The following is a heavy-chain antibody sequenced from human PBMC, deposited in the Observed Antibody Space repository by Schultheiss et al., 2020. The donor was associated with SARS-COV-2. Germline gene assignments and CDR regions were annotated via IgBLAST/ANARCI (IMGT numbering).Heavy chain of an antibody. CDR1: GFTFSSYG. J-gene: IGHJ1*01. CDR3: ARDTKY. D-gene: IGHD2-2*01. Sequence: LSLTCAASGFTFSSYGMHWVRQAPGKGLEWVSYISSSGSTIYYADSVKGRFTLSRDDSKNTVHLQMNSLRPEDTATYYCARDTKYWGQGTLVTVSS. V-gene: IGHV3-48*01. CDR2: ISSSGSTI.